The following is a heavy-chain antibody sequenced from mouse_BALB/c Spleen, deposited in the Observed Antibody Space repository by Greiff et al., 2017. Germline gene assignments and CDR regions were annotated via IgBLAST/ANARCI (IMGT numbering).Heavy chain of an antibody. J-gene: IGHJ4*01. CDR2: IYPGNSDT. D-gene: IGHD1-1*02. V-gene: IGHV1-5*01. CDR3: TRKDYGPYYAMDY. CDR1: GYSFTSYW. Sequence: VQLQQSGTVLARPGASVKMSCKASGYSFTSYWMHWVKQRPGQGLEWIGAIYPGNSDTSYNQKFKGKAKLTAVTSASTAYMELSSLTNEDSAVYYCTRKDYGPYYAMDYWGQGTSVTVSS.